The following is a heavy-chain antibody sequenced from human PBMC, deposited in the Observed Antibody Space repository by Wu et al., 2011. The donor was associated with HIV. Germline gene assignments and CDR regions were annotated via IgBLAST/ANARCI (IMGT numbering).Heavy chain of an antibody. CDR1: GYTFTSYY. Sequence: QVQLVQSGAEVKKPGASVKVSCKASGYTFTSYYMHWVRQAPGQGLEWMGIINPSGGSTSYAQKFQGRVTMTSDTSTSTVYMELSSLRSEDTTLYYCARVWIPLAGPYFDYWGQGTLVTVSS. D-gene: IGHD6-19*01. CDR2: INPSGGST. J-gene: IGHJ4*02. V-gene: IGHV1-46*01. CDR3: ARVWIPLAGPYFDY.